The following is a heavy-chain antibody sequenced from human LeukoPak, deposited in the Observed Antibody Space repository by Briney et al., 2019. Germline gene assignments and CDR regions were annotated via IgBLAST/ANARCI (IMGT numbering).Heavy chain of an antibody. Sequence: SETLSLTCSVSGGAIISYYWSWIRQPAGKGPEWIGRIYPTGNTDYNPSLKARVTMSTDLSKKQFSLRLRSVTAADTAVYYCARLKFYDSTGYSPGYYMDVWGKGTTVTVSS. CDR1: GGAIISYY. D-gene: IGHD3-22*01. CDR3: ARLKFYDSTGYSPGYYMDV. CDR2: IYPTGNT. V-gene: IGHV4-4*07. J-gene: IGHJ6*03.